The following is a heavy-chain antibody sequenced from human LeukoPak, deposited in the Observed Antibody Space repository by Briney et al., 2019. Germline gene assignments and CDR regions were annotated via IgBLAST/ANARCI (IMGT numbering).Heavy chain of an antibody. Sequence: ASAKVSCKASGYTFTGYYMHWVRQAPGQGLEWMGWINPNSGGTNYAQKFQGRVTMTRDTPISTAYMELSRLRSDDTAVYYCAKHHSVAYPVDYTDQETLVTVSP. CDR3: AKHHSVAYPVDY. CDR1: GYTFTGYY. CDR2: INPNSGGT. J-gene: IGHJ4*02. V-gene: IGHV1-2*02. D-gene: IGHD2-15*01.